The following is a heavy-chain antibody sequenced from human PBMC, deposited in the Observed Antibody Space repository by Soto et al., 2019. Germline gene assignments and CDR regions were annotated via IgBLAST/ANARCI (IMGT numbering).Heavy chain of an antibody. CDR2: IYYSGST. Sequence: SVTKSVTCPVSGGCIISYCWSWIRQNTGKGLEWIGYIYYSGSTNYNPSLKSRVTISVDTSKNQFSLKLSSVTAADTAVYYCARALDGYNWGDAFDIWGQGTMVTVSS. CDR1: GGCIISYC. D-gene: IGHD5-12*01. J-gene: IGHJ3*02. CDR3: ARALDGYNWGDAFDI. V-gene: IGHV4-59*01.